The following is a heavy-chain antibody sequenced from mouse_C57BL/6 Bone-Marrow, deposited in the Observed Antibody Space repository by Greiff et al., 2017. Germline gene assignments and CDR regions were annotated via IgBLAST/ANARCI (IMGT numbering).Heavy chain of an antibody. V-gene: IGHV10-3*01. J-gene: IGHJ1*03. CDR3: VREGFGYSGSSYGYFDV. Sequence: EVQVVESGGGLVQPKGSLKLSCAASGFTFNTYAMHWVRQAPGTGLEWVARIRSKSSNYATYYADSVKDRFTISRDDSQSMLYLQMNNLKTEDTAMYYCVREGFGYSGSSYGYFDVWGTGTTVTVSS. D-gene: IGHD1-1*01. CDR1: GFTFNTYA. CDR2: IRSKSSNYAT.